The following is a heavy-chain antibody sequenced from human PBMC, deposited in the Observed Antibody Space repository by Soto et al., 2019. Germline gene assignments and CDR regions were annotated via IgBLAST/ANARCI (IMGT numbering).Heavy chain of an antibody. CDR2: ISAYNGNT. D-gene: IGHD6-13*01. Sequence: GASVKVSCKASGYTFTSYGISWVRQAPGQGLEWMGWISAYNGNTNYAQKLQGRVTMTTDTSTSTAYMELRSLRSDDTAVYYCARVRLALDNGPAPGIAPHYFDYWGQGTLVTVYS. CDR3: ARVRLALDNGPAPGIAPHYFDY. V-gene: IGHV1-18*04. CDR1: GYTFTSYG. J-gene: IGHJ4*02.